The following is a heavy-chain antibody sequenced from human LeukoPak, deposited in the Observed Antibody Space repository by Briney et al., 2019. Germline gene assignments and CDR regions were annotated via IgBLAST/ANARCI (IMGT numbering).Heavy chain of an antibody. CDR1: GGSISSSNW. J-gene: IGHJ5*02. V-gene: IGHV4-4*02. Sequence: SETLSLTCAVSGGSISSSNWWSWVRQPPGKGLEWIGYIYYSGSTNYNPSLKSRVTISVDTSKNQFSLKLSSVTAADTAVYYCARDRKDCSSTSCYSSWFDPWGQGTLVTVSS. CDR3: ARDRKDCSSTSCYSSWFDP. D-gene: IGHD2-2*01. CDR2: IYYSGST.